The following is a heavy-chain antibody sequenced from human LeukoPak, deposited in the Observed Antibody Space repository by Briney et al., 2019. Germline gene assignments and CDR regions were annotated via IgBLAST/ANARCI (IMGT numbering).Heavy chain of an antibody. CDR3: ATAVADNAFDI. V-gene: IGHV5-51*01. CDR2: IYPGDSDT. Sequence: GESLKISCKGSGYSFTYWIGWVRQMPGKGLEWMGIIYPGDSDTRYSPSFRGQVTISADKSISTAYLQWSSLKASDTAMYYCATAVADNAFDIWGQGTMVTVSS. CDR1: GYSFTYW. D-gene: IGHD6-19*01. J-gene: IGHJ3*02.